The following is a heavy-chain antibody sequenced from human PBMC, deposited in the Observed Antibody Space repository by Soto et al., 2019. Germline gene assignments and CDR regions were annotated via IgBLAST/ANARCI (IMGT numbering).Heavy chain of an antibody. V-gene: IGHV1-2*04. Sequence: ASVKVSCKASGYTFTGYYMHWVRQAPGQGLEWMGWINPNSGGTNYAQKFQGWVTMTRDTSISTAYMELSRLRSDDTAVYYCARGIAAAVFVYGMDVWGQGTTVTVS. D-gene: IGHD6-13*01. J-gene: IGHJ6*02. CDR1: GYTFTGYY. CDR2: INPNSGGT. CDR3: ARGIAAAVFVYGMDV.